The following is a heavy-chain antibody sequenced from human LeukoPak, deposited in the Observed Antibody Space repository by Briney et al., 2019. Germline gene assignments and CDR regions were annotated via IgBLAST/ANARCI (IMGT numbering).Heavy chain of an antibody. CDR1: GYTFTGYY. J-gene: IGHJ4*02. Sequence: GASVKVSCKASGYTFTGYYMHWARQAPGQGLEWMGWINPNSGGTNYAQKFQGRVTMTRDTSISTAYMELSRLRSDDTAVYYCARDLWWDWYDSSGYSAYYFDYWGQGTLVTVSS. V-gene: IGHV1-2*02. D-gene: IGHD3-22*01. CDR2: INPNSGGT. CDR3: ARDLWWDWYDSSGYSAYYFDY.